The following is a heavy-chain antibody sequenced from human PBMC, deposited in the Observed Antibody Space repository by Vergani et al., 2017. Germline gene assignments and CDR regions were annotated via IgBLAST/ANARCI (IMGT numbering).Heavy chain of an antibody. V-gene: IGHV3-23*04. Sequence: VQLVESGGGLVKPGGSLRLSCAASGFTFDTYTMAYVRQAPGKGLEWVATISSGGGDIFYADSVKGRFTISRDNSKNTLFLQMNSLKDEETAVYYFTTAWGLYYLHGEYFQYWGRGTLVSVSS. CDR1: GFTFDTYT. J-gene: IGHJ1*01. CDR2: ISSGGGDI. CDR3: TTAWGLYYLHGEYFQY. D-gene: IGHD3-10*01.